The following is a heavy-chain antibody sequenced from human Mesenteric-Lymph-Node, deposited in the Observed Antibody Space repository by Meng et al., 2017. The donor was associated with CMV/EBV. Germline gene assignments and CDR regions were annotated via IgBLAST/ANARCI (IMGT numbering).Heavy chain of an antibody. J-gene: IGHJ4*02. CDR2: INAGNGNT. V-gene: IGHV1-3*01. CDR3: ASRQDSSGFAYYFDY. Sequence: SGYTFTSYAMHWVRQAPGQRLEWMGWINAGNGNTKYSPKFQGRVTITRDTSASTAYMELSSLRSEDTAVYYCASRQDSSGFAYYFDYWGQGTLVTVSS. D-gene: IGHD3-22*01. CDR1: GYTFTSYA.